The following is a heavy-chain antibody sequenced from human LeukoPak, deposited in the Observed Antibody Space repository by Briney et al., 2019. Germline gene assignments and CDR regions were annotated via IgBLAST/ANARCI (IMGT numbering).Heavy chain of an antibody. CDR3: ARHPLIGIAVAPYYFDY. CDR2: IYYSGST. Sequence: SETLSLTCAVYGGSFSGYYWSWIRQPPGKGLEWIGSIYYSGSTYYNPSLKSRVTISVDTSKNQFSLKLSSVTAADTAVYYCARHPLIGIAVAPYYFDYWGQGTLVTVSS. CDR1: GGSFSGYY. D-gene: IGHD6-19*01. V-gene: IGHV4-34*01. J-gene: IGHJ4*02.